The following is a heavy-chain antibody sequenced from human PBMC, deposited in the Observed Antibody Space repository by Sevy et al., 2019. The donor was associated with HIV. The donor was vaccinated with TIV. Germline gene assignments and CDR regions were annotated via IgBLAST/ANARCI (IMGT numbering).Heavy chain of an antibody. Sequence: GGFLRLSCAASGFTFSNYDMNWVRQAPGKGVEWVSYISSDSSRIYYADSVKGRLTISRDNAKNSLYVQMNRLRAEDTAGYYCAREGGYTDQGMDVWGQGTTVTVSS. J-gene: IGHJ6*02. D-gene: IGHD5-12*01. CDR2: ISSDSSRI. V-gene: IGHV3-48*01. CDR1: GFTFSNYD. CDR3: AREGGYTDQGMDV.